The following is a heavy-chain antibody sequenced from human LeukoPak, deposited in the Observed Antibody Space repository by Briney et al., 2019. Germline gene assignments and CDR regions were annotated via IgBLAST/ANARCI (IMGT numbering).Heavy chain of an antibody. V-gene: IGHV3-30*18. CDR2: ISYDGSNK. CDR1: GFTFSSYG. Sequence: GRSLRLSCAASGFTFSSYGMHWVRQAPGKGLGWVAVISYDGSNKYYADSVKGRFTISRDNSKNTLYLQMNSLRAEDTAVYYCAKHRQKVATKGPFDYWGQGTLGTASS. CDR3: AKHRQKVATKGPFDY. J-gene: IGHJ4*02. D-gene: IGHD5-12*01.